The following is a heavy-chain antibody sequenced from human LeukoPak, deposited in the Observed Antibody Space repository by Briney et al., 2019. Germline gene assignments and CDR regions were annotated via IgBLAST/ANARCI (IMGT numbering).Heavy chain of an antibody. CDR1: GGTFSSYD. Sequence: ASVKVSCKASGGTFSSYDINWVRQATGQGLEWMGWMNPNSDNTGYAQKFQGRVTITRNTSISTAYMELSSLRSEDTAVYYCARGIMVRGVILRRYYYYYMDVWGKGTTVTVSS. V-gene: IGHV1-8*03. J-gene: IGHJ6*03. CDR2: MNPNSDNT. CDR3: ARGIMVRGVILRRYYYYYMDV. D-gene: IGHD3-10*01.